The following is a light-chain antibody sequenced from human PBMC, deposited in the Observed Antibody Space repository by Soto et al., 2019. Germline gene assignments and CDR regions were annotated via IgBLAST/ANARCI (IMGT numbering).Light chain of an antibody. J-gene: IGKJ3*01. CDR3: QQSYSTPFT. V-gene: IGKV1-39*01. Sequence: DIQMTQSPSSLSASVGDRVTITCRASQSISSYLNWYQQKPGKAPKLLIYAASSWESGVPSRFSGSGSETDFTLTISSLQPEDFATYYCQQSYSTPFTFGPGTKVDIK. CDR2: AAS. CDR1: QSISSY.